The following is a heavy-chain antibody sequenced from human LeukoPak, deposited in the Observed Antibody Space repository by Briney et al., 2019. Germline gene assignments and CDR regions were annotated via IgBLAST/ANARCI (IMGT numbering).Heavy chain of an antibody. CDR1: GGSFSGYY. V-gene: IGHV4-34*01. CDR3: ARETGATKAADY. J-gene: IGHJ4*02. CDR2: INHSGST. D-gene: IGHD1-26*01. Sequence: KPSETLSLTCAVYGGSFSGYYWRWIRQPPGKGLEWIGEINHSGSTNYNPSLKSRVTISVDTSKNQFSLKLSSVTAADTAVYSCARETGATKAADYWGQGTLVTVSS.